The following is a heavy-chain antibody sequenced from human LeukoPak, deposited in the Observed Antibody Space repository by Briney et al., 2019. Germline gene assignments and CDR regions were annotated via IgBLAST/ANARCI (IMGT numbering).Heavy chain of an antibody. CDR3: ARDDYGGNSDLDY. CDR2: INSDGSST. CDR1: GFTFSSYW. J-gene: IGHJ4*02. V-gene: IGHV3-74*01. D-gene: IGHD4-23*01. Sequence: GGSLRLSCAASGFTFSSYWMHWGRQAPGKGLVGVSRINSDGSSTSYADSVKGRFTISRDNAKNTLYLQMSSLRAEDTAVYYCARDDYGGNSDLDYGGQGTLVTVSS.